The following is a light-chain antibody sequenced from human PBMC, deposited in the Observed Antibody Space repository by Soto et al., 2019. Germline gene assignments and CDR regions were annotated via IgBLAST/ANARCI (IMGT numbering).Light chain of an antibody. Sequence: IQVTQFPSTLSASVGDRVTITCRASQSVGTWLAWFQQKPGKAPKLLIYKASTLKSGVPSRFSGSGSGTEFTLTISSLQSEDFAVYYCQQYNNWPRTFGHGTKVDIK. J-gene: IGKJ1*01. CDR3: QQYNNWPRT. CDR2: KAS. V-gene: IGKV1-5*03. CDR1: QSVGTW.